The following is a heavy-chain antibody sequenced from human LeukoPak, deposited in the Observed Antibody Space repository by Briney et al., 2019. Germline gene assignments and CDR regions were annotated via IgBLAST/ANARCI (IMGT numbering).Heavy chain of an antibody. CDR3: ARGYSYGVNYYYYMDV. CDR2: INPNSGGT. CDR1: GYTFTGYY. Sequence: ASVKVSCNASGYTFTGYYMHWVRQAPGQGLEWMGWINPNSGGTNYAQKFQGRVTMTRDTSISTAYMELSRLRSDDTAVYYCARGYSYGVNYYYYMDVWGKGTTVTVSS. V-gene: IGHV1-2*02. J-gene: IGHJ6*03. D-gene: IGHD5-18*01.